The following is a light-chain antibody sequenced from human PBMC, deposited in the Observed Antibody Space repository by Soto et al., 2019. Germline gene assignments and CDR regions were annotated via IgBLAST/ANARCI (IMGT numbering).Light chain of an antibody. CDR1: QDISNY. CDR3: QKCNSAPYT. J-gene: IGKJ2*01. CDR2: AAS. V-gene: IGKV1-27*01. Sequence: DIQMTQSPSSLSASVGDRVTITCRASQDISNYLAWYQQKPGEVPKLLVYAASTLQSGVPSRFSGSGSETDFALTISGLQPEDVATYYCQKCNSAPYTFGQGTKLELK.